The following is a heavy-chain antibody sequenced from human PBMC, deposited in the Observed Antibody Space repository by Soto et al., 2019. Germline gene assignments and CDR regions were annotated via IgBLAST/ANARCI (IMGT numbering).Heavy chain of an antibody. CDR3: ARDRAGYSYGYMDYYYGMDV. CDR2: INPSGGST. CDR1: GYTFTSYY. D-gene: IGHD5-18*01. Sequence: GASVKVSCKASGYTFTSYYMHWVRQAPGQGLEWMGIINPSGGSTSYAQKFQGRVTMTRDTSTSTVYMELSSLRSEGTAVYYCARDRAGYSYGYMDYYYGMDVWGQGTTVTVSS. J-gene: IGHJ6*02. V-gene: IGHV1-46*01.